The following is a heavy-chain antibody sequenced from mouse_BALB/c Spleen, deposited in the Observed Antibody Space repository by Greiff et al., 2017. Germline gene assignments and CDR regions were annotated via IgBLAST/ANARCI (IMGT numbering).Heavy chain of an antibody. D-gene: IGHD1-1*01. CDR1: GYTFTSYW. CDR2: IYPGSGST. CDR3: TRSVVATNYFDY. Sequence: LKQPGSELVRPGASVKLSCKASGYTFTSYWMHWVKQRHGQGLEWIGNIYPGSGSTNYDEKFKSKGSLTVDTSSSTAYMHLSSLTSEDSAVYYCTRSVVATNYFDYWGQGTTLTVSS. J-gene: IGHJ2*01. V-gene: IGHV1S22*01.